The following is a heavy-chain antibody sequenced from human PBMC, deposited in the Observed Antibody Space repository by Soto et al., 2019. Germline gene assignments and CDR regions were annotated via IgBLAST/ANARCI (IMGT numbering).Heavy chain of an antibody. J-gene: IGHJ6*02. CDR1: GFTFSSYW. D-gene: IGHD5-12*01. CDR3: ASDRGGYSGWYLGGMDV. CDR2: IKQDGSEK. V-gene: IGHV3-7*03. Sequence: PGGSLRLSCAASGFTFSSYWMSWVRQAPGKGLEWVANIKQDGSEKYYVDSVKGRFTISRDNAKNSLYLQMYSLRAEDTAVYYCASDRGGYSGWYLGGMDVWGQGTTVTVSS.